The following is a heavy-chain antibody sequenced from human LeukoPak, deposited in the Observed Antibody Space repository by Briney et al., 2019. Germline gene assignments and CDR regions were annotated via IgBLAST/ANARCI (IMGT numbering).Heavy chain of an antibody. CDR2: ISSSSSYI. J-gene: IGHJ4*02. CDR3: ARPTRYCSGGSCMDY. D-gene: IGHD2-15*01. V-gene: IGHV3-21*01. CDR1: GFTFSSYS. Sequence: GGXLRLSCAASGFTFSSYSMNWVRQAPGKGLEWVSSISSSSSYIYYADSVKGRFTISRDNAKNSLYLQMNSLRAEDTAVYYCARPTRYCSGGSCMDYWGQGTLVTVSS.